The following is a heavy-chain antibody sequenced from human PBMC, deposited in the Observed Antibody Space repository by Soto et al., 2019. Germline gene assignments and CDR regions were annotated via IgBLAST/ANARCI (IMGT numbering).Heavy chain of an antibody. CDR2: ISSSSSYI. V-gene: IGHV3-21*01. CDR3: ARDIVSLLTLQNRYSSSSGAYGMDV. Sequence: GGSLRLSCAASGFTFSSYSMNWVRQAPGKGLEWVSSISSSSSYIYYADSVKGRFTISRDNAKNSLYLQMNSLRAEDTAVYYCARDIVSLLTLQNRYSSSSGAYGMDVWGQGTTVTVSS. CDR1: GFTFSSYS. J-gene: IGHJ6*02. D-gene: IGHD6-6*01.